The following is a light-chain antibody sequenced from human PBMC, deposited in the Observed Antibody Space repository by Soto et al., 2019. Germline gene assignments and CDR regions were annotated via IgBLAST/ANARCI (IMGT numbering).Light chain of an antibody. CDR2: AAS. V-gene: IGKV3-15*01. CDR1: QSVSSN. CDR3: QPYNNWPPIT. Sequence: EIVLTQSPATLSVSPWERATLSCRASQSVSSNLAWYQQKTGQAPRLLIYAASTRATGIPARFSGSGSGTEFSLTISSLQSEDFAIYYCQPYNNWPPITFGQGTRLDIK. J-gene: IGKJ5*01.